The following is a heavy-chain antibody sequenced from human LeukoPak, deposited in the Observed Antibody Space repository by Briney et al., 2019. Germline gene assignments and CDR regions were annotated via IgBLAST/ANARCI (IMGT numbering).Heavy chain of an antibody. Sequence: PSETLSLTCTVSGGSISSYYWSWIRQPPGKGLEWIGYIYYSGSTNYNPSHKSRVTISVDTSKNQFSLKLSSVTAADTAVYYCARGGGELLSYDYWGQGTLVTVSS. D-gene: IGHD3-10*01. J-gene: IGHJ4*02. V-gene: IGHV4-59*01. CDR2: IYYSGST. CDR3: ARGGGELLSYDY. CDR1: GGSISSYY.